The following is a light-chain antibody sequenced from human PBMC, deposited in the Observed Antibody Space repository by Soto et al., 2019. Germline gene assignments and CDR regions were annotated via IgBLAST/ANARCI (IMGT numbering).Light chain of an antibody. Sequence: EIVMTQSPATLSVSPGERATLSCRASENVKFNLAWYQQRPGQAPRLLFYNASTRATAFPARFSGSGSGTDYILTISSLQSEDFDVYYCQKYYNWPLTFGQGTRMEMK. CDR1: ENVKFN. CDR3: QKYYNWPLT. J-gene: IGKJ5*01. V-gene: IGKV3-15*01. CDR2: NAS.